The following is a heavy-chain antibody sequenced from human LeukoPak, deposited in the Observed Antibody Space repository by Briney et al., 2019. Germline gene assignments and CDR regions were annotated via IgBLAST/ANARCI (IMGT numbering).Heavy chain of an antibody. Sequence: GGSLRLSCGASGFTFSSYSMNWVRQAPGKGLEWVSSISSSSSYIYYADSVKGRFTISRDNAKNSLYLQMNSLRAGDTAVYYCARTIEMATISYFDYWGQGTLVTVSS. J-gene: IGHJ4*02. CDR1: GFTFSSYS. V-gene: IGHV3-21*01. CDR2: ISSSSSYI. D-gene: IGHD5-24*01. CDR3: ARTIEMATISYFDY.